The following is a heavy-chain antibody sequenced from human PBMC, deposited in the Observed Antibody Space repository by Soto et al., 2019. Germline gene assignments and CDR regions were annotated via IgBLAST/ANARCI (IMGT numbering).Heavy chain of an antibody. CDR2: IYSGGST. CDR3: ARFSSGWRGFDY. D-gene: IGHD6-19*01. V-gene: IGHV3-53*01. CDR1: GFTVSSNY. Sequence: ESGGGLIQPGGSLRLSCAASGFTVSSNYMSWVRQAPGKGLEWVSVIYSGGSTYYADSVKGRFTISRDNSKNTLYLQMNSLRAEDTAVYYCARFSSGWRGFDYWGQGTLVTVSS. J-gene: IGHJ4*02.